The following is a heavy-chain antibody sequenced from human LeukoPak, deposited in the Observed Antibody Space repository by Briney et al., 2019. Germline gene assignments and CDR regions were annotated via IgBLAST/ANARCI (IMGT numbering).Heavy chain of an antibody. Sequence: ASVKVSCKASGYTFTSYDINWVRQATGQGLEWMGWMNPNSGNTGYAQKFQGRVTMTRNTSISTAYMELSSLRSEDTAVYYCARVTMVRAPMDVWGQGTTVTVSS. V-gene: IGHV1-8*01. CDR2: MNPNSGNT. D-gene: IGHD3-10*01. J-gene: IGHJ6*02. CDR3: ARVTMVRAPMDV. CDR1: GYTFTSYD.